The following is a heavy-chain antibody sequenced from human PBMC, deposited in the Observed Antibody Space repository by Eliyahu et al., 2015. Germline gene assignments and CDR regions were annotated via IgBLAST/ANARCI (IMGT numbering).Heavy chain of an antibody. J-gene: IGHJ5*01. Sequence: QVQLVQSGAEVKKPGSSVKVSCXXSGGXFXTSGXSGVRQAPGQGLEWLGGIIPLFGVAXYAQKFQGRVTITADESTSTAYMELSSLRSDDTAVYYCARDQGYSSTWYWIDSWGQGTLVTVSS. CDR1: GGXFXTSG. D-gene: IGHD6-13*01. V-gene: IGHV1-69*01. CDR3: ARDQGYSSTWYWIDS. CDR2: IIPLFGVA.